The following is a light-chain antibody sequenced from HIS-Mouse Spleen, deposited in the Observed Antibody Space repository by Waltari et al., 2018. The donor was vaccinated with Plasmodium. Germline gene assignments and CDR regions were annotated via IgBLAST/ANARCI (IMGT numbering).Light chain of an antibody. CDR3: AAWDDSLNGYV. CDR2: SNN. Sequence: QSVLTQPPSASGTPGQRVTISCSGSSSNIGSNTVNWYQQLPVTAPKLLIYSNNHRPSGVPDRFSGSKSGTSASLAISGLQSEDEADYYCAAWDDSLNGYVFGTGTKVTVL. J-gene: IGLJ1*01. CDR1: SSNIGSNT. V-gene: IGLV1-44*01.